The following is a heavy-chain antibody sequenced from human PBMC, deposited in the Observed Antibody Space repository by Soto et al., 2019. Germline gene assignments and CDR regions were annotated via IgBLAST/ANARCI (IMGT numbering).Heavy chain of an antibody. V-gene: IGHV4-30-4*01. D-gene: IGHD3-22*01. Sequence: SETLSLTCTVSGGSISSGDYYWSWIRQPPGKGLEWIGYIYYSGSTYYNPSLKSRITISLETSKSQISLRLSSVTAADTAVYDCARLGGYYQSLDPWGPGTLVTFSS. J-gene: IGHJ5*02. CDR2: IYYSGST. CDR3: ARLGGYYQSLDP. CDR1: GGSISSGDYY.